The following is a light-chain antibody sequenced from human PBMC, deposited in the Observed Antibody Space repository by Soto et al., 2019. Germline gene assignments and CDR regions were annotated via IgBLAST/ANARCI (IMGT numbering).Light chain of an antibody. Sequence: EILLTQSPGTLSLSPGEIATLSCRASQSFSSSYLGWYQQKTGQAPRLLIYSASSRDTGIPARFSGSGSGTEFTLTISRLQSEDFEFYYCQQCNNWPRTFGQGTKVDIK. CDR1: QSFSSSY. V-gene: IGKV3-20*01. CDR3: QQCNNWPRT. J-gene: IGKJ1*01. CDR2: SAS.